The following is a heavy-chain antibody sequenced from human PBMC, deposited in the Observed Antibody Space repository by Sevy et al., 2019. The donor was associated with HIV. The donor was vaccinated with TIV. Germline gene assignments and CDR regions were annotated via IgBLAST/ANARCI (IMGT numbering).Heavy chain of an antibody. CDR1: GFTFSSYG. V-gene: IGHV3-30*18. CDR3: AKDLPISGWYGEVFDY. Sequence: GGSLRLSCAASGFTFSSYGMHWVRQAPGKGLEWVAVISYEGSNKYYADSVKGRFTISRDNSKNTLYLQMNSLRAEDTAVYYCAKDLPISGWYGEVFDYWGQGTLVTVSS. CDR2: ISYEGSNK. D-gene: IGHD3-10*01. J-gene: IGHJ4*02.